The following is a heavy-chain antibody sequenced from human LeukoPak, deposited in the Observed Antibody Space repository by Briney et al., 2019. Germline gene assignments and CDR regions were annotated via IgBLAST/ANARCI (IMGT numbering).Heavy chain of an antibody. CDR2: INPNSGGT. V-gene: IGHV1-2*02. D-gene: IGHD3-3*02. CDR3: ARVRRHSPSNWNFDL. Sequence: GASVKVSCKASGYTFTGYYMHWVRQAPGQGLEWMGWINPNSGGTNYAQKFQGRVTMTRDTSISTAYMELSRLRSDDTAVYYCARVRRHSPSNWNFDLWGRGTLVTVSS. J-gene: IGHJ2*01. CDR1: GYTFTGYY.